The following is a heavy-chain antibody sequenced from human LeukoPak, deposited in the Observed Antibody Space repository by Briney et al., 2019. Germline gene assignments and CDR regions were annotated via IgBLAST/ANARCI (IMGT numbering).Heavy chain of an antibody. CDR2: IYYSGST. V-gene: IGHV4-59*12. J-gene: IGHJ4*02. Sequence: SETLSLTCTVSGGSISSYYWSWIRQPPGKGLEWIGYIYYSGSTNYNPSLKSRVTISVDTSKNQFSLKLSSVTAADTAVYYCARDRGEGVDYWGRGTLVTVSS. CDR3: ARDRGEGVDY. CDR1: GGSISSYY. D-gene: IGHD3-16*01.